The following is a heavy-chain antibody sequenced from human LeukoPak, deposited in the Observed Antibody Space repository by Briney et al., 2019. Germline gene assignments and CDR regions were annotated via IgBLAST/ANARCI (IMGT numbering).Heavy chain of an antibody. CDR3: AKDLGETGTTDY. J-gene: IGHJ4*02. V-gene: IGHV3-30*04. CDR2: ISYDGSNK. D-gene: IGHD1-7*01. Sequence: GGSLRLSCAASGFTFSSYAMSWVRQAPGKGLEWVAVISYDGSNKYYADSVKGRFTISRDNSKNTLYLQMSSLRAEDTAVYYCAKDLGETGTTDYWGQGTLVTVSS. CDR1: GFTFSSYA.